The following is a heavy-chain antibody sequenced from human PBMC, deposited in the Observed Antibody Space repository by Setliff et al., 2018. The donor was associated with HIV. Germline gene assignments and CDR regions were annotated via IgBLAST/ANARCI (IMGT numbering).Heavy chain of an antibody. Sequence: SDTLSLPCAVSGVSVNNDDDYWGWIRQPPGKGLEWIAIVHQSGTAHKRPSLKSRVTISIDTSENLFFLKLSGVTAADTAIYYCARQVGEGKWYPDSWGHGTLVTVS. D-gene: IGHD1-26*01. J-gene: IGHJ5*01. CDR3: ARQVGEGKWYPDS. CDR2: VHQSGTA. V-gene: IGHV4-39*01. CDR1: GVSVNNDDDY.